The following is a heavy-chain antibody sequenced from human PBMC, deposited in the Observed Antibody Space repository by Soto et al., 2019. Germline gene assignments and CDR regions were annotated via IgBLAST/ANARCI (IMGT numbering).Heavy chain of an antibody. V-gene: IGHV4-59*01. CDR1: GGSMRNYF. Sequence: PSETLSLTCRVSGGSMRNYFWTWIRQPPGKGLEWIGYIHYSGTTSFFPSYNPSLRSRVTISEDTSKNQFSLKLLSVTTADTAVYFCAAGEPSRRNLAPYYLDFRGQGTLVPVYS. CDR3: AAGEPSRRNLAPYYLDF. D-gene: IGHD2-2*01. J-gene: IGHJ4*02. CDR2: IHYSGTT.